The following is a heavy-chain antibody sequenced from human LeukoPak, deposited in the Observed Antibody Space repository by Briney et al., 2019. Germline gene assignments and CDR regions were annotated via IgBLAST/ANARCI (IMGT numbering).Heavy chain of an antibody. CDR1: GFTFSSYA. D-gene: IGHD2-2*01. Sequence: GGSLRLSCAASGFTFSSYAMSWVRQAPGKGLEWVSAISGSGGGTYYADSVKGRFTISRDNSKNTLYLQMNSLRAEDTAVYYCAKDAYSLFGVPAAPYFDYWGQGTLVTVSS. CDR2: ISGSGGGT. J-gene: IGHJ4*02. CDR3: AKDAYSLFGVPAAPYFDY. V-gene: IGHV3-23*01.